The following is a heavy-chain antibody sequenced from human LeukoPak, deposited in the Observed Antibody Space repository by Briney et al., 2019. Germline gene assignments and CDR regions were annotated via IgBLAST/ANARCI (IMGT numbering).Heavy chain of an antibody. D-gene: IGHD2-15*01. J-gene: IGHJ6*02. CDR1: GGSISSYY. Sequence: SETLSLTCTVSGGSISSYYWSWIRQPPGKGLEWIGYIYYSGSTNYNPSLKSRVTISVDTSKNQFSLKLSSVTAADTAVYYCARDVVVVAATHYYYYGMDVWGQGTTVTVSS. CDR3: ARDVVVVAATHYYYYGMDV. CDR2: IYYSGST. V-gene: IGHV4-59*01.